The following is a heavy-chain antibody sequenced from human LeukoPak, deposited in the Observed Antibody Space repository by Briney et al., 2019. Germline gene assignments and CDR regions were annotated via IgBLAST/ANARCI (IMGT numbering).Heavy chain of an antibody. CDR2: IYNSGHT. J-gene: IGHJ5*02. CDR3: ARVITYYYDSSGYYWFDP. D-gene: IGHD3-22*01. CDR1: GGSISNYY. V-gene: IGHV4-59*01. Sequence: SETLSLTCTVSGGSISNYYWSWIRQPPGKGLEWIGYIYNSGHTNYNPSLKSRVTISEDTSKNQLSLKLSSVTAADTAVYYCARVITYYYDSSGYYWFDPWGQGTLVTVSS.